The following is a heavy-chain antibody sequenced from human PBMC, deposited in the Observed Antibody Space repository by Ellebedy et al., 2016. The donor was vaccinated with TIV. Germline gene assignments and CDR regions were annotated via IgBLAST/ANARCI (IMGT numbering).Heavy chain of an antibody. CDR3: TRDLTTLAAAGTGIYYYTMDV. CDR1: GFTFGDYA. J-gene: IGHJ6*02. Sequence: GESLKISXTASGFTFGDYAMSWVRQAPGKGPEWVSFIRSEAYGGTTEYAASVKGRFTISRDDSKSIAYLQMNSLKAEDTAVYYCTRDLTTLAAAGTGIYYYTMDVWGQGTTVTVSS. V-gene: IGHV3-49*04. CDR2: IRSEAYGGTT. D-gene: IGHD6-13*01.